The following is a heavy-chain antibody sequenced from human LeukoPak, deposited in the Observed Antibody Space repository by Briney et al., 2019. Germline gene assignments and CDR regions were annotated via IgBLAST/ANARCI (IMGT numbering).Heavy chain of an antibody. D-gene: IGHD6-13*01. CDR2: INHSGST. CDR3: ARGRYPQIAAD. CDR1: GGSFSGYY. Sequence: PSGTLSLTCAVYGGSFSGYYWSWIRQPPGKGLEWIGEINHSGSTNYNPSLKSRVTISVDTSKNQFSLKLSSVTAADTAVYYCARGRYPQIAADWGQGTLVTVSS. V-gene: IGHV4-34*01. J-gene: IGHJ4*02.